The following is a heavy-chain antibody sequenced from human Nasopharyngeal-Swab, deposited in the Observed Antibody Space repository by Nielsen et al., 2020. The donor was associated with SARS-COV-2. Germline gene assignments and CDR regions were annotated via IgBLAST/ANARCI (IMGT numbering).Heavy chain of an antibody. J-gene: IGHJ4*02. V-gene: IGHV3-53*01. Sequence: VRQAPGKGLEWVSVIYSGGSTYYADSVKGRSTISRDNSKNTLYLQMNSLRAEDTAVYYCARGPPEYLWGQGTLVTVSS. D-gene: IGHD1-14*01. CDR3: ARGPPEYL. CDR2: IYSGGST.